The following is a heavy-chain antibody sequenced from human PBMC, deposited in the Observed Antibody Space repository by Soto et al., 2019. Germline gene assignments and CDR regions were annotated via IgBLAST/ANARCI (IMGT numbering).Heavy chain of an antibody. CDR1: GGTFSSYA. J-gene: IGHJ6*02. V-gene: IGHV1-69*01. CDR3: TRVKGDYDFWSGPYYYGMDV. CDR2: IIPIFGTA. Sequence: QVQLVQSGAEVKKPGSSVKVSCKASGGTFSSYAISWVRQAPGQGLEWMGGIIPIFGTANYAQKFQCRVTITAAESTSTASMELSSLRSEDTAVYYCTRVKGDYDFWSGPYYYGMDVWGQGTTVTVSS. D-gene: IGHD3-3*01.